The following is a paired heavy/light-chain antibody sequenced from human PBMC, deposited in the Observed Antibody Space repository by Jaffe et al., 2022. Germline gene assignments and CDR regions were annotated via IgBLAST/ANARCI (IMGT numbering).Light chain of an antibody. V-gene: IGLV2-11*01. CDR2: DVS. CDR1: SSDVGGYNY. J-gene: IGLJ3*02. Sequence: QSALTQPRSVSGSPGQSVTISCTGTSSDVGGYNYVSWYQQHPGKAPKLMIYDVSKRPSGVPDGFSGSKSGNTASLTISGLQAEDEADYYCCSYAGSYTFVCGGGTKLTVL. CDR3: CSYAGSYTFV.
Heavy chain of an antibody. J-gene: IGHJ4*02. CDR1: GFTFSDSA. V-gene: IGHV3-73*02. D-gene: IGHD2-21*02. Sequence: EVQLVESGGGLVQPGGSLKLSCAASGFTFSDSAIHWVRQASGKGLEWVGRIRSKANNYATAFAASVKGRFSISRDDSKNTAFLQMNSLKTEDTAVYYCTRVVVVTAFDFWGQGNLVTVSS. CDR2: IRSKANNYAT. CDR3: TRVVVVTAFDF.